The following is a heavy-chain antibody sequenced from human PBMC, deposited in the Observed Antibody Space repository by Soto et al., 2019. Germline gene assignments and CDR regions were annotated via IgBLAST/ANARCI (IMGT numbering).Heavy chain of an antibody. CDR1: GGSFSTYS. CDR2: IIPIFGTS. CDR3: AITYGDYVVGAFDI. J-gene: IGHJ3*02. D-gene: IGHD4-17*01. Sequence: QVQLVQSGAEVKKPGSSVKVSCKASGGSFSTYSISWVRQAPGQGLEWMGGIIPIFGTSNYAQKFQGRVTITADKSTNTAYMELSSLRSEDTAVYYCAITYGDYVVGAFDIWGQGTVVTVSS. V-gene: IGHV1-69*06.